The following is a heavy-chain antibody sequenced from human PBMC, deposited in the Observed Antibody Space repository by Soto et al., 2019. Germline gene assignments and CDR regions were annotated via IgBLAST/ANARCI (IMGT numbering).Heavy chain of an antibody. CDR3: ARDLRGVVISGPTNWFDP. D-gene: IGHD3-22*01. Sequence: QVQLQESGPGLVKPSQTLSLTCTVSGGSISSGGYYWSWIRQHPGKGLEWIGYIYYSGSTYYNPSLKSRVTISVDTSKNRFSLKLSSVTAADTAVYYCARDLRGVVISGPTNWFDPWGQGTLVTVSS. CDR2: IYYSGST. V-gene: IGHV4-31*03. J-gene: IGHJ5*02. CDR1: GGSISSGGYY.